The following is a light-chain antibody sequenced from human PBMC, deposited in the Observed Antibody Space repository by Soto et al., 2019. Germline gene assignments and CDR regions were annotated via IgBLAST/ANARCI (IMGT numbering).Light chain of an antibody. V-gene: IGKV3-15*01. CDR3: QHYTTIPRT. CDR2: GAS. CDR1: QSVSTN. Sequence: EMVVTQSPATLSMSPGERATLSCRASQSVSTNLAWYQQKPGQAPRLLIYGASSRATSVPARFSGSGSGTDFTLTISSLQAEDVAVYYCQHYTTIPRTFGQGTKVDIK. J-gene: IGKJ1*01.